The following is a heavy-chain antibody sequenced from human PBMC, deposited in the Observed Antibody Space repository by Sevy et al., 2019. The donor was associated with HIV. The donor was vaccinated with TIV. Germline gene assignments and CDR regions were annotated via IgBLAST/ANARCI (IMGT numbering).Heavy chain of an antibody. CDR1: GLPFSRLG. D-gene: IGHD6-13*01. V-gene: IGHV3-30*18. Sequence: GGSLRLSCVASGLPFSRLGMHWVRQAPGRGLEWVAIISNDGSDKEYADSAKGRFTISRDNSKDMVYLQMNSLRLEDTAVYYCANSRGKYDGSSWFYYHYAVDVWGQGTTVTVSS. CDR3: ANSRGKYDGSSWFYYHYAVDV. CDR2: ISNDGSDK. J-gene: IGHJ6*02.